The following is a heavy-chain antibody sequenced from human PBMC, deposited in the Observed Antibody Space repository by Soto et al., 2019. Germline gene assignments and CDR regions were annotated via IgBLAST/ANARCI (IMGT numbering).Heavy chain of an antibody. CDR3: AKEALTVAGNNFDS. J-gene: IGHJ4*02. CDR1: GFTFTTYA. Sequence: LLESGGGLVQPGGSLRLSCAASGFTFTTYAMGWVRQAPGKGLEWVSSISGSGVGTFYADSVKGRFTISRDNAKKMVYLQMNGLRADDTAVYYCAKEALTVAGNNFDSWGQGTLVTVSS. D-gene: IGHD6-19*01. V-gene: IGHV3-23*01. CDR2: ISGSGVGT.